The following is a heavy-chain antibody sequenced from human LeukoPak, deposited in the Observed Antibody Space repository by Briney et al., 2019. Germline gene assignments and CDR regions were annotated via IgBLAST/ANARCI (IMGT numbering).Heavy chain of an antibody. Sequence: GGSLRLSCAASGFTFSSYWMSWVRQAPGKGLEWVANIKQDGSEKYYVDSVRGRFSISRDNTKSSMDLQMNNLRTEDTAVYYCARGDFDYWGQGALVSVSS. CDR1: GFTFSSYW. J-gene: IGHJ4*02. V-gene: IGHV3-7*03. CDR2: IKQDGSEK. CDR3: ARGDFDY.